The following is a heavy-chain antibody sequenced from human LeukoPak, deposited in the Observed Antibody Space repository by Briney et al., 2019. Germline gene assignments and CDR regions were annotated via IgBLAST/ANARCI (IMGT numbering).Heavy chain of an antibody. CDR2: IYSGGST. V-gene: IGHV3-53*01. Sequence: GRSLRLSCAASGFTVSSNYMSWVRQAPGKGLEWVAVIYSGGSTYYSDSVKGRFTISRDNSKHTLYLQMNSLRAEDTAVYYCTTLYGSGSYYWGQGTLVTVSS. J-gene: IGHJ4*02. CDR1: GFTVSSNY. CDR3: TTLYGSGSYY. D-gene: IGHD3-10*01.